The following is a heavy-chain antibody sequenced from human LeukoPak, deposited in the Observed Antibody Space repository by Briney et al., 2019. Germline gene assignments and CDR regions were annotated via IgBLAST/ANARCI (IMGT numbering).Heavy chain of an antibody. CDR2: IYYSGST. V-gene: IGHV4-38-2*02. D-gene: IGHD3-22*01. Sequence: SETLSLTCTVSGYSISTGYYWDWIRQPPGKGLEWIGSIYYSGSTYYSPSLQSRVTIPVDTSKNQFSLKLSSMTAADTAMYYCARLVRRQYYYDSGGYSYFDSWGQGTLVTVSS. J-gene: IGHJ4*02. CDR3: ARLVRRQYYYDSGGYSYFDS. CDR1: GYSISTGYY.